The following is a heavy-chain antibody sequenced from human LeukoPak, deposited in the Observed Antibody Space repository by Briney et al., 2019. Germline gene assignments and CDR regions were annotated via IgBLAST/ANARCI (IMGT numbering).Heavy chain of an antibody. D-gene: IGHD2-8*02. CDR2: IYPGDSDA. J-gene: IGHJ4*02. CDR1: GYSFTTYW. V-gene: IGHV5-51*01. CDR3: AISLGLSDTYWDF. Sequence: GESLKISCKASGYSFTTYWIGWVRQLPGKSLVWMGIIYPGDSDARYNPSFQGQVTISVDTSITTAHLQWSSLKASDTAIYYCAISLGLSDTYWDFWGQGTLVTVTS.